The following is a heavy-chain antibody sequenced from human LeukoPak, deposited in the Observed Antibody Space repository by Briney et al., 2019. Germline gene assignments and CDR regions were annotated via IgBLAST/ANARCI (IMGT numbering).Heavy chain of an antibody. J-gene: IGHJ3*01. CDR1: GFTFGNSW. CDR2: INADGSTA. Sequence: GGSLRVSCAASGFTFGNSWVHWVRQARGKGLVWVSLINADGSTATYADSVKGRFTISRDNARNTLSLQMNSLTIEDTAVYYCVVVIEPPDSDGFDVWGQGTMITVSS. D-gene: IGHD1-14*01. CDR3: VVVIEPPDSDGFDV. V-gene: IGHV3-74*01.